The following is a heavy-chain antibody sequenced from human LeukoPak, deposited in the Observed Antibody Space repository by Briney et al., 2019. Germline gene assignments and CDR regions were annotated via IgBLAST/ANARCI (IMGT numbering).Heavy chain of an antibody. Sequence: GGSLRLSCAATGFTFNTFSMHWVRQAPGKGLEWVSFIFSSSTSIYYSDSVKGRFTISRDNAKNSLYLQMNSLRAEDTAVYYCARDFYDGFALDNWGQGTLVTVSS. D-gene: IGHD3-10*01. V-gene: IGHV3-21*01. CDR2: IFSSSTSI. J-gene: IGHJ4*02. CDR1: GFTFNTFS. CDR3: ARDFYDGFALDN.